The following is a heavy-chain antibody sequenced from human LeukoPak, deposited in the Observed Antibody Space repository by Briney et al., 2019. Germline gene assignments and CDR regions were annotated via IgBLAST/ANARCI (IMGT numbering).Heavy chain of an antibody. CDR3: AKDYDILTGYSNGYYFDY. D-gene: IGHD3-9*01. J-gene: IGHJ4*02. CDR2: ISYDGSNA. Sequence: PGGSLRLSCAASGFTFSSYGMHWVRQAPGKGLEWVALISYDGSNAYYIDSVKGRFTISRDNSKSTLYLQMNSLRSEDTGLYYCAKDYDILTGYSNGYYFDYWGQGSLVIVSS. V-gene: IGHV3-30*18. CDR1: GFTFSSYG.